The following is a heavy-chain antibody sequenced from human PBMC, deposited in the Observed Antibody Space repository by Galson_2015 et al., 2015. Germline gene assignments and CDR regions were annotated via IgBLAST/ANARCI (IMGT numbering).Heavy chain of an antibody. Sequence: SLRLSCAVSGFNFSSYGMHWVRQAPGKGLEWVAIVSYDGDNKFYADSVQGRLTISRDNSKNTLYLQMDSLRAEDTAMYYCAKELATDYGDYPLDSWGQGTLVTVSS. CDR1: GFNFSSYG. CDR3: AKELATDYGDYPLDS. V-gene: IGHV3-30*18. D-gene: IGHD4-17*01. J-gene: IGHJ5*01. CDR2: VSYDGDNK.